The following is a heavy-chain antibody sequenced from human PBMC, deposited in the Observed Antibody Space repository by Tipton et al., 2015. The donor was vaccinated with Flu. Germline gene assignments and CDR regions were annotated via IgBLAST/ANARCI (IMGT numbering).Heavy chain of an antibody. CDR2: IYYSGST. CDR1: GGSISSYY. V-gene: IGHV4-59*01. J-gene: IGHJ6*02. CDR3: ARELNYGMDV. Sequence: TLSLTCTVSGGSISSYYWSWIRQPPEKGLEWIGYIYYSGSTNYNPSLKSRVTISVDTSKNQFSLKLSSVTAADTAVYYCARELNYGMDVWGQGTTVTVSS.